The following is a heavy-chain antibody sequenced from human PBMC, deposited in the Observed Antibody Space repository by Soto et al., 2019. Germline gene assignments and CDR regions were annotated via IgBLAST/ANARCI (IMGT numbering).Heavy chain of an antibody. CDR3: ARVFVADTTVRPELPYDEFDI. CDR2: INEDGSEK. J-gene: IGHJ3*02. D-gene: IGHD3-16*02. Sequence: AQLVESGGDLVQPGGSLRLSCAASGFTFSTYWMTWVRRAPGQGLEWVANINEDGSEKYSVDSVKGRFTISRDNTKNEMHLHMNSLRVEDTAVYYWARVFVADTTVRPELPYDEFDIWGQGTVVTVS. CDR1: GFTFSTYW. V-gene: IGHV3-7*01.